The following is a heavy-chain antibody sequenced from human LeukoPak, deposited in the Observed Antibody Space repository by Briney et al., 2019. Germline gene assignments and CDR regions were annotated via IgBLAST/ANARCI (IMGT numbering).Heavy chain of an antibody. CDR1: GYTFTGYY. V-gene: IGHV1-2*02. J-gene: IGHJ6*02. CDR2: INPNSGGT. D-gene: IGHD2-15*01. CDR3: ARDGVVVAPFYYYYGMDV. Sequence: GASVKVSCKASGYTFTGYYMHWVRQAPGQGLERMGWINPNSGGTNYAQKFQGRVTMTRDTSISTAYMELGRLRSDDTAVYYCARDGVVVAPFYYYYGMDVWGQGTTVTVSS.